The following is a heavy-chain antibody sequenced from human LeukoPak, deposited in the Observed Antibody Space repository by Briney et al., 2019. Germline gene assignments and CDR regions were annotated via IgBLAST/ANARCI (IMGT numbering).Heavy chain of an antibody. CDR1: GYSFTSYW. V-gene: IGHV5-51*01. Sequence: GESLKISCKGSGYSFTSYWIGWVRQMPGKGLEWMGIIYPGDSDTRYSPSFQGQVTISADKSISTAYLQWSSLKASDTAMYYCARSCSGYPPAKYGMDVWGQGTTVTVSS. CDR2: IYPGDSDT. CDR3: ARSCSGYPPAKYGMDV. J-gene: IGHJ6*02. D-gene: IGHD3-22*01.